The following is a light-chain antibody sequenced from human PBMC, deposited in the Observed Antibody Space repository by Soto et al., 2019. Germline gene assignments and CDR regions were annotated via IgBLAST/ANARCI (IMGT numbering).Light chain of an antibody. CDR1: QDISNY. CDR2: AAA. J-gene: IGKJ4*01. Sequence: DIQMTQSPSSLSASVGDRVTITCRASQDISNYLAWFQQKPGKAPKSLIYAAADLLSGVPSTFSGSGSGTDFTLTFSDLQPEDSATYFCQQYKTFPLAFGGGTKVDIK. V-gene: IGKV1-16*01. CDR3: QQYKTFPLA.